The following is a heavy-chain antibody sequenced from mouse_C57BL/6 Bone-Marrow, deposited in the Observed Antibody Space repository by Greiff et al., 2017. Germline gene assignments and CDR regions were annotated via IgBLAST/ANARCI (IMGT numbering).Heavy chain of an antibody. V-gene: IGHV1-81*01. Sequence: VQVVESGAELARPGASVKLSCKASGYTFTSYGISWVKQRTGPGLEWIGEIHPRSGNTYYNEKFKGKATLTADKSSSTAYMELRSLRSEDSAVYFCARRDVYAMDYWGQGTSVTVSS. CDR2: IHPRSGNT. CDR3: ARRDVYAMDY. J-gene: IGHJ4*01. CDR1: GYTFTSYG.